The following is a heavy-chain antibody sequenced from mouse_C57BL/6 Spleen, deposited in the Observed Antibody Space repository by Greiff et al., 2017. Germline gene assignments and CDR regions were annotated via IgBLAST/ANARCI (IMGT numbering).Heavy chain of an antibody. J-gene: IGHJ3*01. CDR3: AKVGYSNFDFAY. Sequence: QVQLKESGPGLVAPSQSLSITCTVSVFSLTSYGVSWVRQPPGKGLVWLGVIWGDGSTNYHSALISRLSISKDKSKSQVFLQLNSLQTDVTASYYCAKVGYSNFDFAYRSQGTLVTVSA. D-gene: IGHD2-5*01. CDR2: IWGDGST. CDR1: VFSLTSYG. V-gene: IGHV2-3*01.